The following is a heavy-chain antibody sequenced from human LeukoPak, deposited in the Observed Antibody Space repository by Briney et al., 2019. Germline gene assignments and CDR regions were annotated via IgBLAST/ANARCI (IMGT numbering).Heavy chain of an antibody. CDR2: MNPNSGNT. Sequence: ASVKVSCKASGYTFTSYDINWVRQATGQGLEWMGWMNPNSGNTGYAQKFQGRVAMTRNTSITTAYKELSSLRSEDTAVYYCARGLGRTAMVTRGGVRFDYWGQGTLVTVSS. V-gene: IGHV1-8*01. D-gene: IGHD5-18*01. CDR1: GYTFTSYD. CDR3: ARGLGRTAMVTRGGVRFDY. J-gene: IGHJ4*02.